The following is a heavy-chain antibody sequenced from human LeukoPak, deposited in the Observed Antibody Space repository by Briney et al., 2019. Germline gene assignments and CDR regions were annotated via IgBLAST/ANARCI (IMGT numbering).Heavy chain of an antibody. CDR1: GFTFSSYW. V-gene: IGHV3-74*01. J-gene: IGHJ4*02. D-gene: IGHD5-12*01. CDR2: INSDGSST. Sequence: GGSLRLSCAASGFTFSSYWMHWVRQAPGKGLVWVSRINSDGSSTSYADSVKGRFTISRDNAKNTLYLQMNSLRAEDTAVYYCASIEDQPIVATIVRDYWGQGTLVTVSS. CDR3: ASIEDQPIVATIVRDY.